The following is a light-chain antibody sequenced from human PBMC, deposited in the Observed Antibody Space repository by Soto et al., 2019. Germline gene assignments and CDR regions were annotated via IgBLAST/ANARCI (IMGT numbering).Light chain of an antibody. J-gene: IGKJ1*01. Sequence: DIQMTQSPSTLSASIGDRVAITCRASDNIGPWVAWYQQKPGKAPKLLIYKASTLGTGAPSRFAGSGSGTGFTLTITRLQPDDSATYYCQHYNSYSRTFGQGTKVDIK. CDR3: QHYNSYSRT. CDR1: DNIGPW. CDR2: KAS. V-gene: IGKV1-5*03.